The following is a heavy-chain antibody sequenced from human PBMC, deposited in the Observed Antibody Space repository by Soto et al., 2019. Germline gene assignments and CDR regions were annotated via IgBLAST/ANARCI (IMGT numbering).Heavy chain of an antibody. D-gene: IGHD6-19*01. V-gene: IGHV4-34*01. Sequence: SETLSLTCGVYGESFSVYYWGWLRQPPGKGLEWIGEINHSGSTNYNPSLKSRVTISVDTSKNHLSLKLSSVTAADTAVYYCAREKHPWVAVPVRQLKSTWWFDSWGQGTLVTVSS. CDR1: GESFSVYY. J-gene: IGHJ5*01. CDR2: INHSGST. CDR3: AREKHPWVAVPVRQLKSTWWFDS.